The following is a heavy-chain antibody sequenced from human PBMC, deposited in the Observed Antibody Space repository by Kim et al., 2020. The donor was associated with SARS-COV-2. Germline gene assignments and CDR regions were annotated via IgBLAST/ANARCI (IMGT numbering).Heavy chain of an antibody. CDR2: IRAYNGNT. D-gene: IGHD6-13*01. V-gene: IGHV1-18*04. CDR1: GYTFTSYG. CDR3: ARDSSSWYNWFDP. Sequence: SVKVSCKASGYTFTSYGISWVRQAPGQGLEWMGWIRAYNGNTNYAQKLQGRVTMTTDTSTSTAYMELRSLRSDDTAVYYCARDSSSWYNWFDPWGQGTLVTVSS. J-gene: IGHJ5*02.